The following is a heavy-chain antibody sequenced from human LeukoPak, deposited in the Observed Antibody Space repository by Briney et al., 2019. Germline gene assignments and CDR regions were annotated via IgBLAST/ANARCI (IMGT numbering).Heavy chain of an antibody. CDR3: AKSALLYA. D-gene: IGHD3-10*01. V-gene: IGHV3-23*01. CDR2: TGGAGVSR. J-gene: IGHJ4*02. Sequence: PGGSLRLSCAASGFTFSNFAMSWVGQAPGKGLEWVSGTGGAGVSRYYADSVKGRFTISRDNSKNTLYLQMNSLRAEDTAVYYCAKSALLYAWGQGTLVTVSS. CDR1: GFTFSNFA.